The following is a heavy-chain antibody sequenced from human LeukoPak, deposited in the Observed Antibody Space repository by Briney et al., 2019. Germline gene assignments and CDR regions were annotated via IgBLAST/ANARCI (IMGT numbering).Heavy chain of an antibody. D-gene: IGHD6-13*01. CDR1: GGSFSGYY. CDR3: ASKGRQQLADDY. CDR2: INHSGST. Sequence: PSETLSLTCAVYGGSFSGYYWSWIRQPPGKGLEWIGEINHSGSTNYNPSLKSRVTISVDRSKNQFSLKLSSVTAADTAVYYCASKGRQQLADDYWGQGTLVTVSS. V-gene: IGHV4-34*01. J-gene: IGHJ4*02.